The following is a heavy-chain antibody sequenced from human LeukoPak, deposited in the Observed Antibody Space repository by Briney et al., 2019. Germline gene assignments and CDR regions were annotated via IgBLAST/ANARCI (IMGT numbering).Heavy chain of an antibody. CDR2: INPSGGST. Sequence: GASVKVSCKASGYTFTSYYMHWVRQAPGQGLEWMGIINPSGGSTSYAQKLQGRVTMTTDTSTSTAYMELRSLRSDDTAVYYCARGPYYYYYMDVWGKGTTVTVSS. V-gene: IGHV1-46*01. J-gene: IGHJ6*03. CDR3: ARGPYYYYYMDV. CDR1: GYTFTSYY.